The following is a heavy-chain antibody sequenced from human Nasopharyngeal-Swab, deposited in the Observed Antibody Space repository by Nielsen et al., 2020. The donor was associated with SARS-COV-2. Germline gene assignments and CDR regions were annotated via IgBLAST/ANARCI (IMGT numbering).Heavy chain of an antibody. J-gene: IGHJ5*02. D-gene: IGHD2-15*01. CDR3: ARDNSGGTSGGFDP. CDR1: GFTFSSFW. Sequence: GESLQISCAASGFTFSSFWMNWVRQAPGKGLEWVANIKQDGSEKYYVDSVKGRFTISRDNAKNSLYLQMNSLRAEDTAVYYCARDNSGGTSGGFDPWGQGTLVTVSS. V-gene: IGHV3-7*01. CDR2: IKQDGSEK.